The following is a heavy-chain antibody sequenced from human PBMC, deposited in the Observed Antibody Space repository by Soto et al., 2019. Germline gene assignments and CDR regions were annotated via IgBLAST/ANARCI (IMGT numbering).Heavy chain of an antibody. J-gene: IGHJ6*02. V-gene: IGHV5-51*01. CDR3: ARYFFCSGYGIDV. CDR1: EYSFTSNW. D-gene: IGHD3-10*01. CDR2: IYPGESDA. Sequence: GESLKISCKGSEYSFTSNWIGWVRQMPGKGLEWMGIIYPGESDARYSPSFQGQVTISADKSISTAYLQWSSLKASDTAMYYCARYFFCSGYGIDVCGQGPKVTVSS.